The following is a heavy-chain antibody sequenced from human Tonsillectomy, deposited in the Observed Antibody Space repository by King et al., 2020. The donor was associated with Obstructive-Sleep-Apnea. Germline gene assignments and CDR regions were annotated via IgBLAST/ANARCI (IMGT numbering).Heavy chain of an antibody. Sequence: VQLVESGGGVVQPGRSLRLSCAASGFTFSSYGMHWVRQAPGKGLEWVAFIRVGGSDKFYADSVKGRFTISRDNFKNTLYLHMNSLSDEDTAVYYCAKELPRSTYHQAAFDIWGLGTVVTVSS. V-gene: IGHV3-30*02. J-gene: IGHJ3*02. CDR3: AKELPRSTYHQAAFDI. D-gene: IGHD2-2*01. CDR2: IRVGGSDK. CDR1: GFTFSSYG.